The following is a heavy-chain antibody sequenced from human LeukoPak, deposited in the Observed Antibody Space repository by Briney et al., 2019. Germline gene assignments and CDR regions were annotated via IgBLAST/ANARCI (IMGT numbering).Heavy chain of an antibody. J-gene: IGHJ4*02. CDR3: ARARTSMVRGVPHFDY. V-gene: IGHV4-61*10. D-gene: IGHD3-10*01. CDR1: GGSISSGSYY. Sequence: SETLSLTCTVSGGSISSGSYYWSWIRQPAGKGLEWIGYIYYSGSTNYNPSLKSRVTISVDTSRNQFSLKLSSVTAADTAVYYCARARTSMVRGVPHFDYWGQGTLVTVSS. CDR2: IYYSGST.